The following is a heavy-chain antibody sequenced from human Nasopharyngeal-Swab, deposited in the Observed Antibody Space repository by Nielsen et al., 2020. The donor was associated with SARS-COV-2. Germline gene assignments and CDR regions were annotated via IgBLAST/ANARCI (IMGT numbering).Heavy chain of an antibody. CDR1: GFTVSINF. V-gene: IGHV3-53*01. Sequence: GESLKISCAASGFTVSINFMSWVRQAPGKGPEWVSVIYNDGNTYYADSVKGRFTISRDNSKNTLYLQMNSLRVEDTAVYYCARDDIAAADYYFDYWGQGTLVTVSS. CDR2: IYNDGNT. CDR3: ARDDIAAADYYFDY. D-gene: IGHD6-13*01. J-gene: IGHJ4*02.